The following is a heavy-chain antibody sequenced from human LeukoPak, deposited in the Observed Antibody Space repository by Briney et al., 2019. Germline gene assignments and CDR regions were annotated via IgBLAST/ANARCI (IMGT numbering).Heavy chain of an antibody. Sequence: PGGSLRLSCAASGFTFSSYWMSWIRQPPGKGLEWIGYIYYSGSTNYNPSLRSRVTISIDMSKNQFLLKLTSVTAADTAVYYCASGTTVTNFAYWGQGTLVTVSS. D-gene: IGHD4-17*01. CDR3: ASGTTVTNFAY. J-gene: IGHJ4*02. CDR2: IYYSGST. CDR1: GFTFSSYW. V-gene: IGHV4-59*12.